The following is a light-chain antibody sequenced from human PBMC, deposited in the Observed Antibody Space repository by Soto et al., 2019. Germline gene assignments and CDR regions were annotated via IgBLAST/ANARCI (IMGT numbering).Light chain of an antibody. CDR3: SASRRSTTSLV. CDR1: SSDIGTYDS. J-gene: IGLJ2*01. Sequence: QSALTQPASVSGSPGQSITISCTGTSSDIGTYDSVSWYQQHPGKAPKLMIYEVRNRPSGVSNRFSGSKSGNTASLTISGLQADDEADYFCSASRRSTTSLVFGGGTKVTVL. CDR2: EVR. V-gene: IGLV2-14*01.